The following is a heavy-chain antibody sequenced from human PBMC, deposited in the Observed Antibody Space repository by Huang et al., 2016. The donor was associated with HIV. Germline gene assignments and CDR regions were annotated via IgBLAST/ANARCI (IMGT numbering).Heavy chain of an antibody. Sequence: QVHLVQSGAEVKKPGASVKVSCKASGYTFTNYDINWVRQDPGRGLEWRGWRNPNTGNTGFAQSFQGRVTMTRKTSITTAYMELTSLTSEDTAVYYCARSAYGDLDYWGLGTLVIVSS. V-gene: IGHV1-8*02. CDR1: GYTFTNYD. CDR2: RNPNTGNT. D-gene: IGHD4-17*01. J-gene: IGHJ4*02. CDR3: ARSAYGDLDY.